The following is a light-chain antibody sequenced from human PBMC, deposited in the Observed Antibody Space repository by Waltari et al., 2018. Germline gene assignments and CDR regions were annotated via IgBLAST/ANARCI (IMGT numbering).Light chain of an antibody. CDR1: SSVVGGYNY. CDR2: DVS. V-gene: IGLV2-14*03. CDR3: SSYTSSSTLVV. Sequence: QSALPQPASVPVSPGQSLTISCTGTSSVVGGYNYVSWYQQHPGKAPKLMIYDVSNRPSGVSNRFSGSKSGNTASLTISGLQAEDEADYYCSSYTSSSTLVVFGGGTKLTVL. J-gene: IGLJ2*01.